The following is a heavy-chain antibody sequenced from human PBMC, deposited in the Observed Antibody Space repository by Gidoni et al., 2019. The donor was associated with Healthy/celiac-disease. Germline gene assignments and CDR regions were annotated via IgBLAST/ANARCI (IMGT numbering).Heavy chain of an antibody. CDR1: GYTFTSYG. D-gene: IGHD3-3*01. CDR3: AREAGLSNGLWSGYYWYYYYGMDV. V-gene: IGHV1-18*01. J-gene: IGHJ6*02. CDR2: ISAYNGNT. Sequence: QVQLVQSGAEVKKPGASVKVSCKSSGYTFTSYGISWVRQAPGQGREWMGWISAYNGNTNYAQKLQGRVTMTTDTSTSTAYMELRSRRSDDTAVYYCAREAGLSNGLWSGYYWYYYYGMDVWGQGTTVTVSS.